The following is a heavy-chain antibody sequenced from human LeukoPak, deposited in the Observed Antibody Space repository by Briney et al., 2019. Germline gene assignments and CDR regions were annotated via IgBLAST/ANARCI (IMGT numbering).Heavy chain of an antibody. V-gene: IGHV5-51*01. CDR3: ARQVDYGDGAYFDY. CDR1: GYIFTNYW. CDR2: VYPGDSDT. J-gene: IGHJ4*02. D-gene: IGHD4-17*01. Sequence: GESLKISCRGSGYIFTNYWIGWVRQMPGKGLEWMGIVYPGDSDTRYSPSFQGQVTMSADKSISTAYLQWSSLKASDTAMYYCARQVDYGDGAYFDYWGQGTLVTVSS.